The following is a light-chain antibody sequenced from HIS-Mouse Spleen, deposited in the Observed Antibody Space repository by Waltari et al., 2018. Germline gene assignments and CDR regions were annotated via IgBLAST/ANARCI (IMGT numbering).Light chain of an antibody. V-gene: IGLV2-23*01. J-gene: IGLJ2*01. CDR1: SSDVGSYNL. Sequence: QSALTQPASVSGSTGQSITISCTGTSSDVGSYNLVSWYQQHPGKAPKRMIYEGSKRPSGVSNRFSGSKSGNTASLTISGLQAEDESDYYCCSYAGSSTVVFGGGTKLTVL. CDR2: EGS. CDR3: CSYAGSSTVV.